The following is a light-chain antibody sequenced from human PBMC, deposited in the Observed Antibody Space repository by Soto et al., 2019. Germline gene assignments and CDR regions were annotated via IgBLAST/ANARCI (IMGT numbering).Light chain of an antibody. Sequence: VLTQSPDTLSLSPGDRATLSCRANQRASRQYLSWYQQRPGQPPRLLIYSVSMRADGVPDRFSGSGSGPEFTLTINSLEPEDFAVYYCQDFDSPQWTFGQGTKIE. CDR1: QRASRQY. CDR2: SVS. CDR3: QDFDSPQWT. V-gene: IGKV3-20*01. J-gene: IGKJ1*01.